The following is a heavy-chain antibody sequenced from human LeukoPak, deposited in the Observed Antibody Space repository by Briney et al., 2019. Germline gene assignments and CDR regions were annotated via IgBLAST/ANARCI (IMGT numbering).Heavy chain of an antibody. CDR1: GYTFSDAY. Sequence: ASVKVSCKASGYTFSDAYMHWVRQAPGQGLEWMGWINPKGGNTYYAETFRGRVTMTRDTSISTVYVDLTSLTSDDTAVYYCATLGGHSVAAQYGYWGLGTLVTVSS. J-gene: IGHJ4*02. V-gene: IGHV1-2*02. CDR2: INPKGGNT. CDR3: ATLGGHSVAAQYGY. D-gene: IGHD3-16*01.